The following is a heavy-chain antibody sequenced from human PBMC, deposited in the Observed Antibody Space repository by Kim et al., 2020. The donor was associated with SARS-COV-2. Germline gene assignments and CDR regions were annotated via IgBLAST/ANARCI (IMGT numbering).Heavy chain of an antibody. CDR2: IDPADSQT. CDR3: VRQTGVLGSVTYAGHDH. CDR1: GYRFTANW. Sequence: GESLKISCEGSGYRFTANWITWVRQMPGKGLEWMGRIDPADSQTFYSPSFQGHVTISADRSISTAYLQWSSLKPSDTAMYYCVRQTGVLGSVTYAGHDHWGQGTLVTVSS. V-gene: IGHV5-10-1*01. J-gene: IGHJ4*02. D-gene: IGHD3-10*02.